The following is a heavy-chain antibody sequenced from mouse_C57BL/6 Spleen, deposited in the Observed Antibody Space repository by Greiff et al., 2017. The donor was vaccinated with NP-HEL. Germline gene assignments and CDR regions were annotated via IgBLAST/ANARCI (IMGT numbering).Heavy chain of an antibody. V-gene: IGHV1-75*01. D-gene: IGHD1-1*01. Sequence: QVQLQQSGPELVKPGASVKISCKASGYTFTDYYINWVKQRPGQGLEWIGWIFPGSGSTYYNEKFKGKATLIVDKSSSTAYMLLSSLTSEDSAVYFCARVYGSSYGGYFDVWGTGTTVTVSS. J-gene: IGHJ1*03. CDR2: IFPGSGST. CDR1: GYTFTDYY. CDR3: ARVYGSSYGGYFDV.